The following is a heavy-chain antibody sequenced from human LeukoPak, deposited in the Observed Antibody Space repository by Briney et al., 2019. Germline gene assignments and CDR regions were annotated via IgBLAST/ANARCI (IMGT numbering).Heavy chain of an antibody. CDR1: GFTFDAYA. V-gene: IGHV3-43*02. CDR3: AKIGSTIGGY. D-gene: IGHD5-24*01. CDR2: ITGDGGST. J-gene: IGHJ4*02. Sequence: GGSLRLSCAASGFTFDAYAMHWVRQAPGKGLEWVSLITGDGGSTYYADSVKGRFTISRDNNKNSLYLQMNSLRREDTALYYCAKIGSTIGGYWGQGTLVTVSS.